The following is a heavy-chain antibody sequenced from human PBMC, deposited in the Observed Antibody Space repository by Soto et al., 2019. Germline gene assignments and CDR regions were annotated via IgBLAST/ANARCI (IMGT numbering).Heavy chain of an antibody. Sequence: GGSLRLSCAASGFTFSSYSMNWVRQAPGKGLEWVSSISSSSSYIYYADSVKGRFTISRDNAKNSLYLQMNSLRAEDTAVYYCARDRTIMVRGVPYWTPCMDVWGPGTTFTVSS. D-gene: IGHD3-10*01. CDR3: ARDRTIMVRGVPYWTPCMDV. CDR2: ISSSSSYI. CDR1: GFTFSSYS. V-gene: IGHV3-21*01. J-gene: IGHJ6*02.